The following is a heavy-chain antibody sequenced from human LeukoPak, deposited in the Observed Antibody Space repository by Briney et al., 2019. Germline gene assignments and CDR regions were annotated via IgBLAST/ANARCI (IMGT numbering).Heavy chain of an antibody. V-gene: IGHV3-23*01. D-gene: IGHD1-14*01. CDR1: EFTFSNYA. CDR2: I. CDR3: AKGSGINHYHWIDP. Sequence: GGSLRLSCAASEFTFSNYAMNWVRQAPGKGLEWVSGIKGRFTISRDNSKNTLYLQMYSLRAEDTALYYCAKGSGINHYHWIDPWGQGTLVTVSS. J-gene: IGHJ5*02.